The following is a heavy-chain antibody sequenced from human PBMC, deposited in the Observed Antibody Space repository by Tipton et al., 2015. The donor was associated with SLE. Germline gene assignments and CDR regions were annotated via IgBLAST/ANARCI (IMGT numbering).Heavy chain of an antibody. CDR2: ISSDGSDK. V-gene: IGHV3-30*04. CDR3: ARAPEYYDFWSGSFDI. CDR1: GITLRNYA. D-gene: IGHD3-3*01. J-gene: IGHJ3*02. Sequence: SLRLSCEASGITLRNYALHWVRQAPGTGLEWVAVISSDGSDKYYADSVKGRFTISRDNSKNTLFLQMNSLSVEDTAVYYCARAPEYYDFWSGSFDIWGQGTMVTGST.